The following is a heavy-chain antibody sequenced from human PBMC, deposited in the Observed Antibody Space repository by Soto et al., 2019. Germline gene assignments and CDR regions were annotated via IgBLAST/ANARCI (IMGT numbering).Heavy chain of an antibody. D-gene: IGHD6-13*01. CDR3: AIGEGSSSLFDP. CDR1: GYTFTGYY. Sequence: ASVKVSCKASGYTFTGYYMHWVRQAPGQGLEWMGWINPNSGGTNYAQKFQGWVTMTRDTSISTAYMELSRLRSDDTAVYYCAIGEGSSSLFDPWGQETLVTVSS. J-gene: IGHJ5*02. V-gene: IGHV1-2*04. CDR2: INPNSGGT.